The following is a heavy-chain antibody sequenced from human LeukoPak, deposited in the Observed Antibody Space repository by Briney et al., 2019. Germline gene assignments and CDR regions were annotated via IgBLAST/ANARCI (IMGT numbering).Heavy chain of an antibody. CDR1: GGSFSGYY. V-gene: IGHV4-34*01. CDR2: INYSGTT. J-gene: IGHJ4*02. Sequence: PSETLSLTCAVYGGSFSGYYWSWIRQPPGKGLEWIASINYSGTTYYNPSLNSRVSISVDTSKTQLSLRLSSVTAADTAVYYCARLSDYWGQGILVTVSS. CDR3: ARLSDY.